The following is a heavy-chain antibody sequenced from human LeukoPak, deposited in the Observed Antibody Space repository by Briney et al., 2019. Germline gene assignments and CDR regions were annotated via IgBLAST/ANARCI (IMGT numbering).Heavy chain of an antibody. CDR2: INPDGSDK. CDR3: AKGLKTAVGPYMGYHYYMDV. Sequence: GGSLRLSCAPSGFTFTTSWMSWVRQAPGKGLEWVANINPDGSDKYYVDSVKGRFTISRDNAKNSLYLQMNSLRAEDTAVYYCAKGLKTAVGPYMGYHYYMDVWGKGTTVTVSS. D-gene: IGHD5-18*01. CDR1: GFTFTTSW. V-gene: IGHV3-7*01. J-gene: IGHJ6*03.